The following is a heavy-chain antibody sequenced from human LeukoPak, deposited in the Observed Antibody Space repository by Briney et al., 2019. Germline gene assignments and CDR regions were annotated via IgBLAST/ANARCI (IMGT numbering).Heavy chain of an antibody. V-gene: IGHV4-4*07. CDR2: MYTSGST. CDR3: ARVNSYYYMDV. CDR1: GGSISSYY. Sequence: SETLSLTCTVSGGSISSYYWSWIRRPAGKGLEWIGRMYTSGSTNYNPSLKSRVTVSVDTSKNQFSLKLSSVTAADTAVYYCARVNSYYYMDVWGKGTTVTISS. J-gene: IGHJ6*03.